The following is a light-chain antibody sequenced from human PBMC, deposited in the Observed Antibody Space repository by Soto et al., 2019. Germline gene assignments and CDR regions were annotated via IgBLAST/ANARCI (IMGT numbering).Light chain of an antibody. CDR3: SSYAGTYTYV. CDR1: SNDVGGYNY. J-gene: IGLJ1*01. Sequence: QSVLTQPRSVSGAPGQSVTISFTGSSNDVGGYNYVSWYQQHPGKAPKLMVYDVTKRPSGVPDRFSGSKSGNTASLTISGLQAEDEADYYCSSYAGTYTYVFGTGTKLTVL. CDR2: DVT. V-gene: IGLV2-11*01.